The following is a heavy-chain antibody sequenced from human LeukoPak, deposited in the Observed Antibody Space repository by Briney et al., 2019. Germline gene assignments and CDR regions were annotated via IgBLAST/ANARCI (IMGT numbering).Heavy chain of an antibody. Sequence: SETLSLTCAVYGGSFSGYYWGWIGQPPGKGREWIGEINHSGSTNYNPSLKSRVTISVDTSKNQFSLKLSSVTAADTAAYYCARGGGYSSGWYADYWGQGTLVTVSS. D-gene: IGHD6-19*01. CDR2: INHSGST. CDR1: GGSFSGYY. CDR3: ARGGGYSSGWYADY. V-gene: IGHV4-34*01. J-gene: IGHJ4*02.